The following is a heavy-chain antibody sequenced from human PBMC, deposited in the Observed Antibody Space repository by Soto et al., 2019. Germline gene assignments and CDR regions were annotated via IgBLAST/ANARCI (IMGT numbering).Heavy chain of an antibody. Sequence: QVQLVQCGAEVKKPGASVKVSCKASGYTFTSYGISWVRQAPGQGLEWMGWISAYNGNTNYAQKLQGRVTMTTDTSTSTAYMELRSLRSDDTAVYYCARALPIIFRGGIARRSWFDPWGQGTLVTVSS. V-gene: IGHV1-18*01. J-gene: IGHJ5*02. D-gene: IGHD3-16*02. CDR2: ISAYNGNT. CDR3: ARALPIIFRGGIARRSWFDP. CDR1: GYTFTSYG.